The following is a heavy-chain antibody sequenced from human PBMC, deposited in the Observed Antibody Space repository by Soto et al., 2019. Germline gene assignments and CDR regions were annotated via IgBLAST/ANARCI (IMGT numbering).Heavy chain of an antibody. CDR1: GFTFSDYY. V-gene: IGHV3-11*01. CDR2: ITTSSNI. D-gene: IGHD2-21*01. Sequence: PGGSLRLSCAASGFTFSDYYMSWIRQAPGKGLEWLSYITTSSNIYSADSVKGRFTISRDNAKNSLYLQMNSLRAEDTAVYYCARSQGDRVIDYPGQGTLVTVSS. CDR3: ARSQGDRVIDY. J-gene: IGHJ4*02.